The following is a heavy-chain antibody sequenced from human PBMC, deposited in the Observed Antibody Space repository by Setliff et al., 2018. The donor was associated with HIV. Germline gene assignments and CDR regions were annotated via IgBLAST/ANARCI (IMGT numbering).Heavy chain of an antibody. J-gene: IGHJ5*02. V-gene: IGHV1-2*02. CDR3: ARDQPTVYYTSWYDSGEYNWFDP. CDR1: GYTFTGYY. Sequence: ASVKVSCKASGYTFTGYYMHWVRQAPGQGLEWMGWINPNSGGTTYAQKLQGRVTITADASTSTAYMELSSLSSEDTAVYYCARDQPTVYYTSWYDSGEYNWFDPWGRGTLVTVSS. D-gene: IGHD6-13*01. CDR2: INPNSGGT.